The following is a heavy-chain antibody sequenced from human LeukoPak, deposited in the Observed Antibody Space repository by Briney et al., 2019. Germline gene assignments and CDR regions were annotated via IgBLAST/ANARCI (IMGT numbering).Heavy chain of an antibody. J-gene: IGHJ6*02. CDR3: ARGRIAKIVVVHSFQYGLDV. D-gene: IGHD3-22*01. Sequence: SETLSLTCDVFGGSFTDYFWTWIRQSPGKGLEWIGEINDYTGNTNYNPSLNSRVSISLEKSKNQFSLELRSVTAADTAVYYCARGRIAKIVVVHSFQYGLDVWGQGTTVTVSS. CDR1: GGSFTDYF. V-gene: IGHV4-34*01. CDR2: INDYTGNT.